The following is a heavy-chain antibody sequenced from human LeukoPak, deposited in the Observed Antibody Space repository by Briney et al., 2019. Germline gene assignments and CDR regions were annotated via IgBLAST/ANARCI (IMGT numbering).Heavy chain of an antibody. CDR3: ARDLGGSSSWTPSSDY. V-gene: IGHV3-21*01. J-gene: IGHJ4*02. CDR2: ITGSGTYI. Sequence: GGSLRLSCAASGFTFSNYNMNWVRQAPGEGLEWVSSITGSGTYIYYADSVRGRFTISRDNAKNSVYLHMNSLRVEDTAVYYCARDLGGSSSWTPSSDYWGQGTLVTVSS. D-gene: IGHD2-2*01. CDR1: GFTFSNYN.